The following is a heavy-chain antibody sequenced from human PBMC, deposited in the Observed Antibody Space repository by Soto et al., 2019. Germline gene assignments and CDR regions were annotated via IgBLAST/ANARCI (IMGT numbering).Heavy chain of an antibody. V-gene: IGHV3-74*01. D-gene: IGHD5-18*01. CDR1: GFTFSSDW. Sequence: PGGSLRLSCAASGFTFSSDWMHWVRQAPGKGLVWVSHINTDGSDTSYADSVKGRFTISRDNAKNTLYLQMNSLRAEDTAVYYCARDRDTYGLSYFDYWGQGTLVTVSS. J-gene: IGHJ4*02. CDR3: ARDRDTYGLSYFDY. CDR2: INTDGSDT.